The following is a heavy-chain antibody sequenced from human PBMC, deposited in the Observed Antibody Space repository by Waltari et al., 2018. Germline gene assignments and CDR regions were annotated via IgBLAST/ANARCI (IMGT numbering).Heavy chain of an antibody. Sequence: EVQLVQSGAEIKKPGESLRISCQGSGYIFTNHWITWVRQMPGKGLEWMGGCDPSGTYTNYSPAVQGHVTVSADKSISTAYLQWSSLKASDTAIYYCARHAFGNSGWHFFDYWGQGTLVTVSS. CDR2: CDPSGTYT. J-gene: IGHJ4*02. CDR3: ARHAFGNSGWHFFDY. CDR1: GYIFTNHW. V-gene: IGHV5-10-1*03. D-gene: IGHD6-19*01.